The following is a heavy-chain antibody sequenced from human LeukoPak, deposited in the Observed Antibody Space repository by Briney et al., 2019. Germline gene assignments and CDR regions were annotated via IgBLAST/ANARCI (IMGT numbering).Heavy chain of an antibody. D-gene: IGHD3-22*01. CDR1: GFTFSSYG. V-gene: IGHV3-33*01. J-gene: IGHJ4*02. CDR3: ARDLYYYDSRVFDY. Sequence: GGSLRLSCAASGFTFSSYGMHWVRQAPGKGLEWVAAIWYDGSNKYYADSVKGRFTISRDNSKNTLYLQMNSLRAEDTAVYYCARDLYYYDSRVFDYWGQGTLVTVSS. CDR2: IWYDGSNK.